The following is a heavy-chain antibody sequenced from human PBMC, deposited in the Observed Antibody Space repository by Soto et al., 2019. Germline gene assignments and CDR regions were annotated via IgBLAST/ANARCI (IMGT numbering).Heavy chain of an antibody. J-gene: IGHJ4*02. CDR2: IYLGGTT. V-gene: IGHV4-61*08. CDR3: ARLGGFFQALDS. Sequence: SETLSLTCAVSGGSISSGGYSWSWIRQPPGKGLEWIGYIYLGGTTKYNPSLKSRVSMSVDTSKNQFSLKLTSVTAADTAVYYCARLGGFFQALDSWGQGTLVTVSS. D-gene: IGHD2-15*01. CDR1: GGSISSGGYS.